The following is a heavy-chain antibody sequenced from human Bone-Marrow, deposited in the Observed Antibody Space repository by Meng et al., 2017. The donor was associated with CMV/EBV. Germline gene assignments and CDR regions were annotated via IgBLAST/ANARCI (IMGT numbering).Heavy chain of an antibody. Sequence: ASVKVSCKASGYTFTGYYMHWVRQAPGQGLEWMGWINPNSGGTNYAQKFQGRVSMTRDTSISTAYMDLRSLRSDDTAVYYCARDLSALSRQRLDYWGQGTLVTVSS. D-gene: IGHD1-1*01. CDR3: ARDLSALSRQRLDY. J-gene: IGHJ4*02. CDR2: INPNSGGT. CDR1: GYTFTGYY. V-gene: IGHV1-2*02.